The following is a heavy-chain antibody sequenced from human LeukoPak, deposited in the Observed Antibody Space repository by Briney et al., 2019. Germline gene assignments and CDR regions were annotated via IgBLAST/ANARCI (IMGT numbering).Heavy chain of an antibody. V-gene: IGHV3-9*01. D-gene: IGHD3-22*01. CDR1: GFTFDDYA. CDR3: ARKVWDDSSGYPTS. Sequence: PGGSLRLSCAASGFTFDDYAMHWVRQAPGKGLEWVSGISWNSGSIGYADSVKGRFTISRDNAKNSLYLQMNSLRAEDTAVYYCARKVWDDSSGYPTSWGQGTLVTVSS. J-gene: IGHJ5*02. CDR2: ISWNSGSI.